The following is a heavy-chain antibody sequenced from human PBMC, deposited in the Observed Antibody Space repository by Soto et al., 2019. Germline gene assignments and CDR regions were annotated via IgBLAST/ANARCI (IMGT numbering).Heavy chain of an antibody. D-gene: IGHD2-8*01. J-gene: IGHJ6*02. V-gene: IGHV3-23*01. CDR2: ISGSGGST. Sequence: LRFSCAASGFTFSSYAMSWVRQAPGKGLEWVSAISGSGGSTYYADSVKGRFTISRDNSKNTLYLQMNSLRAEDTAVYYCAKGYCTNGVCSYYYYYYGMDVWGQGTTVTVSS. CDR1: GFTFSSYA. CDR3: AKGYCTNGVCSYYYYYYGMDV.